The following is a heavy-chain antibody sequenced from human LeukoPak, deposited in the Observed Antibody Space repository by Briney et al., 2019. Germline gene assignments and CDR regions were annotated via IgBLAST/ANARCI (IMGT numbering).Heavy chain of an antibody. CDR2: INPNSGGT. J-gene: IGHJ5*02. CDR1: GYTFTDYY. V-gene: IGHV1-2*02. D-gene: IGHD5-12*01. Sequence: ASVKVSCKASGYTFTDYYMYWVRQAPGQGPEWMGWINPNSGGTNYAQKFQGRVTMTRDTSTSTAYMELTSLKSDDTAVYYCAKAGSNGYGWGPLNWVDPWGQGTLVTVSS. CDR3: AKAGSNGYGWGPLNWVDP.